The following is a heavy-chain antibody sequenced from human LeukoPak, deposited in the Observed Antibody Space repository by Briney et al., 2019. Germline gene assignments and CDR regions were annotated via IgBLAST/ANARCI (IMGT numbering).Heavy chain of an antibody. D-gene: IGHD3-22*01. V-gene: IGHV1-69*06. CDR3: ARDHPYYYDSSGYYYAN. CDR1: GGTFSSYA. Sequence: ASVKLSCKASGGTFSSYAISWVRQAPGQGLEWMGRIIPIFGTANYAQKFQGRVTITADKSTSTAYMELSSLRSEDTAVYYCARDHPYYYDSSGYYYANWGQGTVVTVSS. CDR2: IIPIFGTA. J-gene: IGHJ4*02.